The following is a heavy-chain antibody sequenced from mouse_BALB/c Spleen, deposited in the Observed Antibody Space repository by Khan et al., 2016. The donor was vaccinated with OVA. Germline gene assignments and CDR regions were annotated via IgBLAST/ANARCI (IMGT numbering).Heavy chain of an antibody. V-gene: IGHV9-3-1*01. CDR3: ARPPYFSYTIAY. D-gene: IGHD2-10*01. Sequence: QIQLVQSGPELKKPGETVKISCKASGYTFTKFGMNWVKQAPGKGLEWMGWINTYTGEPTYADDFKGRFAFSMETSASTAYLQINNPNDVDTATYFCARPPYFSYTIAYWGQGTSVTVSS. CDR1: GYTFTKFG. CDR2: INTYTGEP. J-gene: IGHJ4*01.